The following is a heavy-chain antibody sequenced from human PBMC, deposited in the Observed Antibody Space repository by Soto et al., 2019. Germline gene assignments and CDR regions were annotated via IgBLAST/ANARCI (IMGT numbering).Heavy chain of an antibody. CDR3: ARDRREVGGYYYGMDV. CDR1: GASVSSGGYS. V-gene: IGHV4-30-2*01. J-gene: IGHJ6*02. Sequence: SETLSLTCPVSGASVSSGGYSWSWIRQPPGKGLEWIGFISPFGTPDYNPSLKSRVTISVDRSKNQFSLKLSSVTAADTAVYYCARDRREVGGYYYGMDVWGQGTTVTVSS. CDR2: ISPFGTP.